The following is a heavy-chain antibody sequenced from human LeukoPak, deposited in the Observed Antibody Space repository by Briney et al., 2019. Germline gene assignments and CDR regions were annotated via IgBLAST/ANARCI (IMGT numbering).Heavy chain of an antibody. CDR1: GGTFSSYA. V-gene: IGHV1-69*13. CDR3: ARDKERKDYGKGLRKDIVVVVADLPPYYYYGMDV. Sequence: GASVKVSCKASGGTFSSYAISWVRQAPGQGLEWMGGIIPIFGTANYAQKFQGRVTITADESTSTAYMELSSLRSEDTAVYYCARDKERKDYGKGLRKDIVVVVADLPPYYYYGMDVWGQGTTVTVSS. J-gene: IGHJ6*02. D-gene: IGHD2-15*01. CDR2: IIPIFGTA.